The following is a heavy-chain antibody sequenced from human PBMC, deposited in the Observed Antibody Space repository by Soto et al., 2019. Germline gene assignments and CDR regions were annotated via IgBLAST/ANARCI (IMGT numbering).Heavy chain of an antibody. CDR3: ARYYDFWSGYRSRNYCYYGMDV. V-gene: IGHV1-58*01. D-gene: IGHD3-3*01. CDR1: GFTFTSSA. Sequence: SVKVSCKASGFTFTSSAVQWVRQARGQRLEWIGWIVVGSGNTNYAQKFQERVTITRDMSTSTAYMELSSLRSEDTAVYYCARYYDFWSGYRSRNYCYYGMDVWGQGTTVTVSS. J-gene: IGHJ6*02. CDR2: IVVGSGNT.